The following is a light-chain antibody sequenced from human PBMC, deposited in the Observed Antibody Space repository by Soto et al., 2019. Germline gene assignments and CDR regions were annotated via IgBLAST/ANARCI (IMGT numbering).Light chain of an antibody. J-gene: IGKJ1*01. V-gene: IGKV1-5*01. CDR2: DAS. CDR1: QSISSW. Sequence: DIQRTQSPSTVSASVGDRLSTTCLASQSISSWLAWYQQKPGKAPKLLIYDASSLESGVPSRFSGSGSGTEFTLTISSLQPDDFATYYCQQYNSYSWTFGQGTKVDI. CDR3: QQYNSYSWT.